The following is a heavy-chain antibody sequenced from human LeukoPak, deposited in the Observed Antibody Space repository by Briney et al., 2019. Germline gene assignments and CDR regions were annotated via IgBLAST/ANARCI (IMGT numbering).Heavy chain of an antibody. V-gene: IGHV3-7*01. J-gene: IGHJ4*02. CDR1: GFTFSSYW. CDR2: IKQDGSEK. CDR3: ARGSNYYDSRGLCADY. D-gene: IGHD3-22*01. Sequence: GGSLRLSCAASGFTFSSYWMSWVRQAPGKGLEWVANIKQDGSEKYYVDSVKGRFTISRDNAKNSLYLQMNSLRAEDTAVYYCARGSNYYDSRGLCADYWGQGTLVTVSS.